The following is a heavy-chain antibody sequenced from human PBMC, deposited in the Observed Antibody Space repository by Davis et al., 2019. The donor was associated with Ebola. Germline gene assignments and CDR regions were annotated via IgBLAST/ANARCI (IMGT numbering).Heavy chain of an antibody. D-gene: IGHD4-17*01. CDR2: IYYSGST. J-gene: IGHJ4*02. CDR1: GGSISSYY. CDR3: ARGLTTVRVFDY. Sequence: SETLSLTCTVSGGSISSYYWSWIRQPPGKGLEWIGYIYYSGSTNYNPSLKSRVTISVDRSKNQFSLKLSSVTAADTAVYYCARGLTTVRVFDYWGQGTLVTVSS. V-gene: IGHV4-59*12.